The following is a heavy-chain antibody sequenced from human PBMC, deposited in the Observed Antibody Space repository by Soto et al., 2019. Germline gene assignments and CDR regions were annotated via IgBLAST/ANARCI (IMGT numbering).Heavy chain of an antibody. J-gene: IGHJ4*02. CDR3: ARSDYDTSGYTDY. D-gene: IGHD3-22*01. V-gene: IGHV3-11*01. CDR2: ISESGTTI. CDR1: GFAFSAYY. Sequence: QVHLMESGGGLVKPGGSLRLSCAASGFAFSAYYMSWIRQAPGKGLEWLSYISESGTTIYYADSVKSRFTISRDNAKNSPYKHMNSLRGEDTAVYYCARSDYDTSGYTDYWGQGTLVTVSS.